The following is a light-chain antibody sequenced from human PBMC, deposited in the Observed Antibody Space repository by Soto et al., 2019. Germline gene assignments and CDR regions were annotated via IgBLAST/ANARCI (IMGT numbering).Light chain of an antibody. CDR2: GAS. CDR3: QQYGSSHT. Sequence: EMVLTQSPGTLSLSPGEIATLSCRASQSFSSSSLAWYQQKPDQAPRLLIYGASSRATGIPDRFSGSGYGTDFTLTISRREPEDFAVYYCQQYGSSHTFGQGTKLEIK. J-gene: IGKJ2*01. CDR1: QSFSSSS. V-gene: IGKV3-20*01.